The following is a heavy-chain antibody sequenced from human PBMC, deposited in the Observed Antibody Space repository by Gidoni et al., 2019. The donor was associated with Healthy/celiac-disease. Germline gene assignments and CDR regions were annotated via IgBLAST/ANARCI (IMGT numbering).Heavy chain of an antibody. D-gene: IGHD3-10*01. V-gene: IGHV4-34*01. CDR2: INHSGST. CDR3: ARGLNNVRGVSRRSSRWFDP. Sequence: QVQLPQWCSGLLKPSETLSLICPVYGCSPSVHYWSWIRQPPGKGLEWIGEINHSGSTNYNLSIKSRVTISEDTSKNNLSQKLSTVNAADTAVYYCARGLNNVRGVSRRSSRWFDPWGQGTLVTVSS. J-gene: IGHJ5*02. CDR1: GCSPSVHY.